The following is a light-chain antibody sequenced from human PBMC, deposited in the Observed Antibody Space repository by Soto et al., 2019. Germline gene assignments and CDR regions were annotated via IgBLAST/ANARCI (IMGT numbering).Light chain of an antibody. CDR2: NSY. Sequence: QSVLTQPPSASGTPGQRVTISCSGSSSNIGSKTVNWYQQLPGTVPKLLIYNSYQRPSGVPDRFSGSKSGTSASLAISGLQSDDEADYYCAAWEASLNGYVFGTGTKVTV. CDR3: AAWEASLNGYV. J-gene: IGLJ1*01. CDR1: SSNIGSKT. V-gene: IGLV1-44*01.